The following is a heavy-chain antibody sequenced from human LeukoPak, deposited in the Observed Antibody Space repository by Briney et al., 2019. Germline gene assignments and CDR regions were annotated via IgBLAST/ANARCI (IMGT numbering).Heavy chain of an antibody. D-gene: IGHD6-19*01. V-gene: IGHV3-23*01. CDR2: ISGSGGST. CDR1: GFTFSSSA. Sequence: GGSLTLSCAASGFTFSSSAMSWVRQAPGKGLEWVSAISGSGGSTYYADSVKGRFTISRDNSKNTLYLQMNSLRAEDTAVYYCAKDAQWLVQLDYWGQGTLVTVSS. CDR3: AKDAQWLVQLDY. J-gene: IGHJ4*02.